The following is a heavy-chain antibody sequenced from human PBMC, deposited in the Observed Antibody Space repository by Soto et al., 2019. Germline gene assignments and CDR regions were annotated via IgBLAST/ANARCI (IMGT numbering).Heavy chain of an antibody. CDR1: GFTFSSYS. CDR3: AREGSTVTPRLGAFDI. D-gene: IGHD4-17*01. CDR2: ISSSSSYI. J-gene: IGHJ3*02. V-gene: IGHV3-21*01. Sequence: GGSLRLSCAASGFTFSSYSMNWVRQAPGKGLEWVSSISSSSSYIYYADSVKGRFTISRDNAKNSLYLQMNSLRAEDTAVYYCAREGSTVTPRLGAFDIWGQGTMVTVSS.